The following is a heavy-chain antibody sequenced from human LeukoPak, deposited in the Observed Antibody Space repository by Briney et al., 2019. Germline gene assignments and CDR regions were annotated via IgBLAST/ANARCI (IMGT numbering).Heavy chain of an antibody. CDR2: IKSDGSSK. CDR1: GFTFSSYA. V-gene: IGHV3-7*04. Sequence: GGSLRLSCAASGFTFSSYAMSWVRQAPGKGLEWVALIKSDGSSKYYVDSVKGRFTISRDNAKNSLYLPMNSLRAEDTAIYYCARNSRYSFDIWGPGTMVTVSP. J-gene: IGHJ3*02. CDR3: ARNSRYSFDI. D-gene: IGHD4-11*01.